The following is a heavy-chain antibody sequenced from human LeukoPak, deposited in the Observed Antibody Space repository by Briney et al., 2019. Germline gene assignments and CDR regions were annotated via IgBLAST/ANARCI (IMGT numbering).Heavy chain of an antibody. CDR3: AKEAGYDYVWGSYRYGFDY. Sequence: GGSLRLSCAASGFTFSSFAMSWVRQAPGKGLEWVSAITGSGGSTYYAASVKGRFTISRDNSKNTLYLQMNSLRAEDTAVYYCAKEAGYDYVWGSYRYGFDYWGQGTLVTVSS. D-gene: IGHD3-16*02. V-gene: IGHV3-23*01. J-gene: IGHJ4*02. CDR1: GFTFSSFA. CDR2: ITGSGGST.